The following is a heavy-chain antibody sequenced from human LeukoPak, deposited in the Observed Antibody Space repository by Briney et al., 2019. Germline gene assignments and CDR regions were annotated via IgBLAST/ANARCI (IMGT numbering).Heavy chain of an antibody. Sequence: GGSLRLSCAASGFTFSSYSMNWVRQAPGKGLEWVSSISSSSSYIYYADSVKGRFTISRDNAKNSLYLQMSSLRAEDTAVYYCARDLGGLQWELPEGSFDYWGQGTLVTVSS. J-gene: IGHJ4*02. D-gene: IGHD1-26*01. CDR1: GFTFSSYS. CDR3: ARDLGGLQWELPEGSFDY. CDR2: ISSSSSYI. V-gene: IGHV3-21*01.